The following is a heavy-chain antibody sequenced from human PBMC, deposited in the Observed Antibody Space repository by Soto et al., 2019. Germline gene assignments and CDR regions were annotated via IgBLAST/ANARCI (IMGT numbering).Heavy chain of an antibody. Sequence: ASVKVSCKASGYTFTGYYMHWVRQAPGQGLEWMGWINPNSGGTNYAQKFQGWVTMTRETSISTAYMGLSRLGSDDTAVYYCARDMGAVCSGGSCYDRTEAFDIWGQGTMVTVSS. CDR1: GYTFTGYY. V-gene: IGHV1-2*04. J-gene: IGHJ3*02. D-gene: IGHD2-15*01. CDR3: ARDMGAVCSGGSCYDRTEAFDI. CDR2: INPNSGGT.